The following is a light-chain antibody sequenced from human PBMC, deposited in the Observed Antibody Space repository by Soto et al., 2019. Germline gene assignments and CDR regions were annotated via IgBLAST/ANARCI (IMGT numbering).Light chain of an antibody. CDR2: GAF. Sequence: EIVLSQSPGTLSLSPGERATLSSRASPSVTNFLAWYQQKPGQAPRLLIYGAFNRATGIPARFSGSGSGTDFTLTISSLEPEDSAVYYCQQRNVWPPVTFGQGTRLAIK. J-gene: IGKJ5*01. V-gene: IGKV3-11*01. CDR1: PSVTNF. CDR3: QQRNVWPPVT.